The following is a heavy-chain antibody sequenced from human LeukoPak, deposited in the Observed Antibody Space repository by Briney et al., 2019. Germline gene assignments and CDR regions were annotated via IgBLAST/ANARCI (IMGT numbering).Heavy chain of an antibody. CDR1: GGSISSYY. CDR3: ARARYVNSFYAFDI. V-gene: IGHV4-59*01. CDR2: LSKSGNT. Sequence: SETLSLTCTVSGGSISSYYWSWIRLPPGKGLEWIGYLSKSGNTNYSPSLKSRVTIFGDTSKNQFFLKLSSVTAADTAVYYCARARYVNSFYAFDIWGQGTLVTVSS. J-gene: IGHJ3*02. D-gene: IGHD3-9*01.